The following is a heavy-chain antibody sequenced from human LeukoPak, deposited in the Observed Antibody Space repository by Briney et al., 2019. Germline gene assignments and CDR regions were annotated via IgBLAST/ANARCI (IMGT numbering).Heavy chain of an antibody. V-gene: IGHV3-15*01. Sequence: PGGSLRLSCATSGFTFSSYWVTWVRQAPGKGLEWVGRIKSKTDGGTTDYAAPVKGRFTISRDDSKNTLYLQMNSLKTEDTAVYYCTTGGDYSDFDYWGQGTLVTVSS. CDR1: GFTFSSYW. D-gene: IGHD4-17*01. CDR3: TTGGDYSDFDY. J-gene: IGHJ4*02. CDR2: IKSKTDGGTT.